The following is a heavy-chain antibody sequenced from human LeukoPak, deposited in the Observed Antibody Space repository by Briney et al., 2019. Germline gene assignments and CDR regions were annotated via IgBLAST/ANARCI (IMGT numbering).Heavy chain of an antibody. CDR1: GFTFSSYA. J-gene: IGHJ4*02. CDR3: AKDSTDY. CDR2: ISYDGSNK. V-gene: IGHV3-30-3*01. Sequence: PGRSLRLSCAASGFTFSSYAMHWVRQAPGKGLEWVAVISYDGSNKYYADSVKGRFTISRDNSKNTLCLQMNGLRAEDTAVYYCAKDSTDYWGQGTLVTVSS.